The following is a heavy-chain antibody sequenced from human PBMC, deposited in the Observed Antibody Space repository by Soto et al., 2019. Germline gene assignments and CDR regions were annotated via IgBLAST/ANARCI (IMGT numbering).Heavy chain of an antibody. CDR2: ISGSGLNT. V-gene: IGHV3-23*01. Sequence: LRLSCAASGFTFNNYAMNWVRQAPGKGLEWVSAISGSGLNTYYADSVKGRFTISRDNSKNTLYLQMNSLRAEDTAVYYCASTYYDFWSGYYTPYYYYYYGMDVWGQGTTVTVSS. D-gene: IGHD3-3*01. CDR1: GFTFNNYA. J-gene: IGHJ6*02. CDR3: ASTYYDFWSGYYTPYYYYYYGMDV.